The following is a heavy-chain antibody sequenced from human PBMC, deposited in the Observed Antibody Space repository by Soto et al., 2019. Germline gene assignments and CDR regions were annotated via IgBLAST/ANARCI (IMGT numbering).Heavy chain of an antibody. D-gene: IGHD4-17*01. J-gene: IGHJ4*02. CDR3: ARGSAYSDYDLEY. V-gene: IGHV3-23*01. CDR2: VSGTGGSA. CDR1: GFTFSSYA. Sequence: EVHLLESGGGLVRSGGSLRLSCAASGFTFSSYAMTWVRQAPGKGLEWVSGVSGTGGSAYYADSVKGRFTISRDKSTNTLYLHINSLRAEDTAVYYCARGSAYSDYDLEYWGQGTLVTVSS.